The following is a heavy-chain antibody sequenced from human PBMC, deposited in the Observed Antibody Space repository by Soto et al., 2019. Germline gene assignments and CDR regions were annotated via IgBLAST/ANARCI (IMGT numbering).Heavy chain of an antibody. CDR1: GFTFSSYS. CDR2: ISSSSSTI. D-gene: IGHD3-9*01. J-gene: IGHJ4*02. CDR3: ARDPPDYDILTGYYFPY. V-gene: IGHV3-48*01. Sequence: GGSLRLSCAASGFTFSSYSMNWVRQAPGKGLEWVSYISSSSSTIYYADSVKGRFTISRDNAKNSLYLQMNSLRAEDTAVYYCARDPPDYDILTGYYFPYWGQGTLVTVSS.